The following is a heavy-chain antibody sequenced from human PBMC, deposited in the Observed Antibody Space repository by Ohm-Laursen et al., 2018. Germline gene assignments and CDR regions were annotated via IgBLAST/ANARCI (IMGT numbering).Heavy chain of an antibody. CDR3: ARDRILAAAYNGLDV. CDR1: GFTVSDSY. D-gene: IGHD6-13*01. CDR2: IYSGGST. Sequence: SLRLSCSAPGFTVSDSYVSWVRQAPGKGLEWVSVIYSGGSTYYAGSVRGRFTISRDIIKNTVYHQMNSLRPEDTAVYYCARDRILAAAYNGLDVWGQGTTVTVSS. J-gene: IGHJ6*02. V-gene: IGHV3-66*01.